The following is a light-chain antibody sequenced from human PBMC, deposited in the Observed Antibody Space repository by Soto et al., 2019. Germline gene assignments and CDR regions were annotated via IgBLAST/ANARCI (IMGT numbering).Light chain of an antibody. J-gene: IGKJ5*01. CDR1: QSIGKH. CDR2: GAS. V-gene: IGKV1-39*01. Sequence: DIQMTQSPSFLSASVGDRVTITCRASQSIGKHLSWYQQKPGKAPKFLIYGASTLQSGVPSRFTGSGSGTDFTLTVNSLQAEDFATYYCQQSYTRPTTFGQGTRLEIK. CDR3: QQSYTRPTT.